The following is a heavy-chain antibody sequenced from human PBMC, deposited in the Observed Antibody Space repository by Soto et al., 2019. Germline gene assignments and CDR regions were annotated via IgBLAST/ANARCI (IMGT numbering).Heavy chain of an antibody. CDR1: AGSISRYY. CDR2: IYYSGST. V-gene: IGHV4-59*01. J-gene: IGHJ4*02. D-gene: IGHD3-10*01. Sequence: SESLSRTCTVSAGSISRYYCSWIRQPPGKGLEWIGYIYYSGSTNYNPSLKSRVTISVDTSKNQFSLKLSSVTAADTAVYYCARAPRGNYGYPSYFDYWLQGTPVTVS. CDR3: ARAPRGNYGYPSYFDY.